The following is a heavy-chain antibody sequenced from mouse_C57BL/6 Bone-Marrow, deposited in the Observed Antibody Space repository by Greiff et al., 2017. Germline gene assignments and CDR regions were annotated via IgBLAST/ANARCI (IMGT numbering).Heavy chain of an antibody. Sequence: VKLQQPGAELVKPGASVKLSCKASGYTFTSYWMQWVKQRPGQGLEWIGEIDPSDSYTNYNQKFKGKATLTVDTSSSTAYMQLSSLTSEDSAVYYCARGTTAMDYWGQGTAVTVSS. V-gene: IGHV1-50*01. CDR3: ARGTTAMDY. CDR1: GYTFTSYW. CDR2: IDPSDSYT. J-gene: IGHJ4*01. D-gene: IGHD1-2*01.